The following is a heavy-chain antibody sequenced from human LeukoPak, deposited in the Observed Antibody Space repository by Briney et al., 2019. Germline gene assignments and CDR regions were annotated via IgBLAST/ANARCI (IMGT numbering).Heavy chain of an antibody. D-gene: IGHD5-24*01. J-gene: IGHJ5*02. CDR3: ARDNSVRDEAWWFNP. Sequence: SETLSLACTVSGGSISSSSYYWGWIRQPPGKGLEWIGSIYYSGSTYYNPSLKSRVTISVDTSKNQFSLKLSSVTAADTAVYYCARDNSVRDEAWWFNPWGQGTLVTASS. V-gene: IGHV4-39*07. CDR1: GGSISSSSYY. CDR2: IYYSGST.